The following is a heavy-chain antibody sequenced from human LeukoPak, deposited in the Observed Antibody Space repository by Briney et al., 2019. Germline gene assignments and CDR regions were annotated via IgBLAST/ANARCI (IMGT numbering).Heavy chain of an antibody. CDR2: ITSSSIYI. CDR3: ARDQVGVIAVAGTDDPYFDY. Sequence: GGSLRLSCAASGFTFSSYSMNWVRQAPGKGLEWVSPITSSSIYIYYADSLKGRFTISRDNAKNSLYLQMNSLRAEDTAVYYCARDQVGVIAVAGTDDPYFDYWGQGTLVTVSS. D-gene: IGHD6-19*01. J-gene: IGHJ4*02. V-gene: IGHV3-21*01. CDR1: GFTFSSYS.